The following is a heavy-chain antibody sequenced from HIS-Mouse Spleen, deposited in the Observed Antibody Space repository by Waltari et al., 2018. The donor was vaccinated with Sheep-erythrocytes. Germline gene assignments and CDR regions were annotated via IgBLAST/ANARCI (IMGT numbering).Heavy chain of an antibody. CDR2: SIPSLGIA. CDR1: GGTFSSYA. V-gene: IGHV1-69*04. CDR3: AQTGATTPHFDY. Sequence: QVQLVQSGAEVKKPGSSVKVSCKASGGTFSSYAISWVRQAPGPGLEWMGRSIPSLGIANYAQKFQGRVTITADKSTSTAYMELSSLRSEDTAVYYCAQTGATTPHFDYWGQGTLVTVSS. D-gene: IGHD1-26*01. J-gene: IGHJ4*02.